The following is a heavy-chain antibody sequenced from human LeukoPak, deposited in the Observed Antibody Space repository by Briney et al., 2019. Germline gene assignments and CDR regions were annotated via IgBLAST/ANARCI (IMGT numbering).Heavy chain of an antibody. J-gene: IGHJ4*02. V-gene: IGHV1-2*06. CDR1: GYTFTGYY. Sequence: ASVKVSCKASGYTFTGYYMHWVRQAPGQGLEWMGRINPNSGGTNYAQKFQGRVTMTRDTSISTAYMELSRLRSDDTAVYYCARDPGDFDWSYSPHSELLGTSDYWSQGTLVTVSS. CDR3: ARDPGDFDWSYSPHSELLGTSDY. D-gene: IGHD3-9*01. CDR2: INPNSGGT.